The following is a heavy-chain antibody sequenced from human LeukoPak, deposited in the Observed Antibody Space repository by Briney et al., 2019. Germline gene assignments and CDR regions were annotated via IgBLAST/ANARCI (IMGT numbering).Heavy chain of an antibody. Sequence: PGRSLRLSCAASGFTFSSYGMHWVRQAPGKGLEWVAVIWYDGSNKYYADSVKGRFTISRDNSKNTLYLQMNSLRAEDTAVYYCAKEASDFWSGYYTPLEDWGQGTLVTVSS. D-gene: IGHD3-3*01. CDR1: GFTFSSYG. CDR3: AKEASDFWSGYYTPLED. V-gene: IGHV3-33*06. J-gene: IGHJ4*02. CDR2: IWYDGSNK.